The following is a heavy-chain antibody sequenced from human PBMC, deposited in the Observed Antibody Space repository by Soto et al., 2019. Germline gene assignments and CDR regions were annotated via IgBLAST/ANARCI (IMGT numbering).Heavy chain of an antibody. CDR3: ARGSKRKTYYYGSGSNGYYYGMDV. CDR2: MNPNSGNT. V-gene: IGHV1-8*01. Sequence: ASVKVSCKASGYTFTSYDINWVRQATGQGLEWMGWMNPNSGNTGYAQKFQGRVTMTRNTSISTAYMELSSLRSEDTAVYYCARGSKRKTYYYGSGSNGYYYGMDVCGQGTTVTVSS. J-gene: IGHJ6*02. D-gene: IGHD3-10*01. CDR1: GYTFTSYD.